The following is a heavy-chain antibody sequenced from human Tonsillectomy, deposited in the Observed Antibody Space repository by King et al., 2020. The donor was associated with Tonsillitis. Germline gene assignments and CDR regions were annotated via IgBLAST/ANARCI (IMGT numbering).Heavy chain of an antibody. D-gene: IGHD6-25*01. CDR1: GGAFSNSSYY. CDR2: VYFSGST. V-gene: IGHV4-39*01. CDR3: ASPAPGIVADSNHY. Sequence: LQLQESGPGLVKPSETLSLTCTVSGGAFSNSSYYWAWIRQPPGKGLEWIGSVYFSGSTYNNPSLKSRVTISVDTSKNQFSLRLSSVTAADTAVYYCASPAPGIVADSNHYWGRGTLVTVSS. J-gene: IGHJ4*02.